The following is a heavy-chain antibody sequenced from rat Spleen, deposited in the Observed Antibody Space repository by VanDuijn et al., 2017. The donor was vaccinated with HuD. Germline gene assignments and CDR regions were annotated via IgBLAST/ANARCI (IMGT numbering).Heavy chain of an antibody. Sequence: EVKLVESGGGLVQPGRSLKLSCVASGFTFSNYGMAWVRQAPTKGLEWVATIPYDGSTPYCRDSVKGRFTVSRDNAKSTLYLQMNSLRSEDTATYYCTRSLTTVAVYWGQGVMVTVSS. CDR2: IPYDGSTP. CDR3: TRSLTTVAVY. V-gene: IGHV5-29*01. CDR1: GFTFSNYG. D-gene: IGHD1-8*01. J-gene: IGHJ2*01.